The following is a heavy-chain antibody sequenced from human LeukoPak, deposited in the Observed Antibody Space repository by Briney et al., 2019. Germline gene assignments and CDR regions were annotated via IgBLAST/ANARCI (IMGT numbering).Heavy chain of an antibody. CDR1: GFTVSSNY. D-gene: IGHD5-18*01. CDR2: ISSSSSYI. V-gene: IGHV3-21*01. J-gene: IGHJ4*02. Sequence: NAGGSLRLSCAASGFTVSSNYMNWVRQAPGKGLEWVSSISSSSSYIYYADSVKGRFTISRDNAKNSLYLQMNSLRAEDTAVYYCARDLRNIKLWLNMSPYFDYWGQGTLVTVSS. CDR3: ARDLRNIKLWLNMSPYFDY.